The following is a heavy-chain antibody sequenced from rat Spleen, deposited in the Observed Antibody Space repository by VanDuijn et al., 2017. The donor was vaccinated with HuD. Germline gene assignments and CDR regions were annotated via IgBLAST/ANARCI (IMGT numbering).Heavy chain of an antibody. CDR1: GFTFSDYA. V-gene: IGHV5-17*01. CDR2: IIYDGSSS. D-gene: IGHD1-2*01. Sequence: EVQLVESGGGLVQPGRSQKLSCAPSGFTFSDYAVAWVRQAPKKGLEWFATIIYDGSSSYYRDSVKGRFTITRDNAKSTLYLQRDSLRSEDTATYYCTRHYYSGPLDYWGPGVMVTVSS. CDR3: TRHYYSGPLDY. J-gene: IGHJ2*01.